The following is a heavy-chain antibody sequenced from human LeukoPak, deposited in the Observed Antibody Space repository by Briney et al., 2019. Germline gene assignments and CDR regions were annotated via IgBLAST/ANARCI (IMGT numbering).Heavy chain of an antibody. CDR2: ICGSGGST. CDR1: GFTFSSYA. V-gene: IGHV3-23*01. Sequence: QPGGSLRLSCAASGFTFSSYAMSWVRQAPGKGLEWVSVICGSGGSTYYADSVKGRFTISRDNSKNTLYLQMNSLRAEDTAVYYCAKTQPFNIARADYWGQGTLVTVSS. CDR3: AKTQPFNIARADY. D-gene: IGHD2/OR15-2a*01. J-gene: IGHJ4*02.